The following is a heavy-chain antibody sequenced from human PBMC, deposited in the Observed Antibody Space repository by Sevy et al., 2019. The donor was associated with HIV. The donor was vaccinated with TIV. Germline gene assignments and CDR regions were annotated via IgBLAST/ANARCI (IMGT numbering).Heavy chain of an antibody. Sequence: GGSLRLSCAASGFTFSSYSMNWVRQAPGKGLEWVSSISSSSSYIYYADSVKGRFTISRDNAKNSLYLQMNSLRAEDRAVYYCAILRGYSGYYYFDYWGQGTLVTVSS. D-gene: IGHD5-12*01. CDR3: AILRGYSGYYYFDY. CDR1: GFTFSSYS. J-gene: IGHJ4*02. CDR2: ISSSSSYI. V-gene: IGHV3-21*01.